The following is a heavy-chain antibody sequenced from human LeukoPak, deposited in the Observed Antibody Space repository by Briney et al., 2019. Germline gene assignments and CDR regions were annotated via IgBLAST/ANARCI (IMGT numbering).Heavy chain of an antibody. D-gene: IGHD5-24*01. CDR1: GFTVSRNW. CDR2: IKQDGSKK. Sequence: GGSLRLSCAASGFTVSRNWMTWVRQAPGKGLEWVANIKQDGSKKSYVDSVKGRFTISRDNAKNSLYLQMNSLRAEDTAIYYCTRVGYIDEGIDYWGQGTLVTVSS. J-gene: IGHJ4*02. CDR3: TRVGYIDEGIDY. V-gene: IGHV3-7*04.